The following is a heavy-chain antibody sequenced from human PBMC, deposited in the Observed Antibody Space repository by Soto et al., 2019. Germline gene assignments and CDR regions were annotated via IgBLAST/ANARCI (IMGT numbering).Heavy chain of an antibody. Sequence: VQLVESGGGLVKPGGSLRLSCAASGFTFSDYYMSWIRQAPGKGLEWVSRINNDGSSTSYADSVKGRFTISRDNAKNTLYLQMNSLRAEDTAVYYCARSLLGDFWSGPHYYYYYGMDVWGQGTTVTVSS. CDR3: ARSLLGDFWSGPHYYYYYGMDV. CDR2: INNDGSST. CDR1: GFTFSDYY. J-gene: IGHJ6*02. V-gene: IGHV3-74*02. D-gene: IGHD3-3*01.